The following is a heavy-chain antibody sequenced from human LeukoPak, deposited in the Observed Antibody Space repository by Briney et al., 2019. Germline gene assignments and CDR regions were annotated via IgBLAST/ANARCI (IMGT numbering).Heavy chain of an antibody. D-gene: IGHD7-27*01. Sequence: HPGGSLRLSCAASGFTFSSYAMHWVRQAPGKGLEWVAVISYDGSNKYYADSVKGRFTISRDNSKNTLYLQMNSLRAEDTAVYYCARDWYPETGVDAFDIWGQGTMVTVSS. CDR2: ISYDGSNK. CDR3: ARDWYPETGVDAFDI. J-gene: IGHJ3*02. CDR1: GFTFSSYA. V-gene: IGHV3-30-3*01.